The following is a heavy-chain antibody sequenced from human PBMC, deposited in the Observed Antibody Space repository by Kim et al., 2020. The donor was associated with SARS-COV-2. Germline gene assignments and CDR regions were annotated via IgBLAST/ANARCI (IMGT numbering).Heavy chain of an antibody. CDR3: AKGALGYFDWLLPTNPNYFDY. Sequence: GGSLRLSCAASGFTFSSYGMHWVRQAPGKGLEWVAVIWYDGSNKYYADSVKGRFTISRDNSKNTLYLQMNSPRAEDTAVYYCAKGALGYFDWLLPTNPNYFDYWGQGTLVTVSS. CDR2: IWYDGSNK. D-gene: IGHD3-9*01. V-gene: IGHV3-33*06. CDR1: GFTFSSYG. J-gene: IGHJ4*02.